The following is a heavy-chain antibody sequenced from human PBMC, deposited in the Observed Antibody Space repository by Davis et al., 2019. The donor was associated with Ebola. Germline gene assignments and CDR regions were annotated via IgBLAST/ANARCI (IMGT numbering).Heavy chain of an antibody. CDR1: GGSFSGYF. D-gene: IGHD1-7*01. V-gene: IGHV4-34*01. CDR2: INHSGSS. CDR3: ARQGVTVQYNWNYWEFWAFDI. J-gene: IGHJ3*02. Sequence: SETLSLTCAVYGGSFSGYFWSWIRQSPGRGLEWIGEINHSGSSNYNPSLKSRVTISVDTSKNQFSLKLSSVTAADTAVYYCARQGVTVQYNWNYWEFWAFDIWGQGTMVTVSS.